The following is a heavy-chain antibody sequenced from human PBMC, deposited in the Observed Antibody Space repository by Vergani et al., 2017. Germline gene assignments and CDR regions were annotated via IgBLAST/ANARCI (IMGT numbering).Heavy chain of an antibody. V-gene: IGHV3-30*18. D-gene: IGHD6-6*01. CDR2: ISYDGSNK. J-gene: IGHJ4*02. CDR1: GFTFSSYG. CDR3: AKDRIAARPSWGFDY. Sequence: QVQLVESGGGVVQPGRSLRLSCAASGFTFSSYGMHWVRQAPGKGLEWVAVISYDGSNKYYADSVKGRFTISRDNSKNTLYLQMNSLRAEDTAVYYCAKDRIAARPSWGFDYWGQGTLVTVSS.